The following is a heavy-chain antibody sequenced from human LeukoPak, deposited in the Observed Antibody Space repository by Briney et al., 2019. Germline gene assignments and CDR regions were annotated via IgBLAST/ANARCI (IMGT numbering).Heavy chain of an antibody. V-gene: IGHV3-7*03. CDR2: IKQDGSEK. D-gene: IGHD2-15*01. CDR3: ARDPRSAGTYNWFDP. J-gene: IGHJ5*02. Sequence: GGSLRLSCAASGFTFSNYWMAWVRQAPAKGLEWVANIKQDGSEKYYVDSVKGRFTISRDNAKNSLFLEMNSLRAEDTAVYYCARDPRSAGTYNWFDPWGQGTLVTVSS. CDR1: GFTFSNYW.